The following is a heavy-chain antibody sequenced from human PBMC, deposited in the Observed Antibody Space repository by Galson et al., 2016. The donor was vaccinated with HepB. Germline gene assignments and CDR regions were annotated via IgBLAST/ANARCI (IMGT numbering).Heavy chain of an antibody. D-gene: IGHD3-22*01. CDR3: ARADYYVSSGYFGAFDI. CDR1: GYTFTTYG. Sequence: SVKVSCKASGYTFTTYGITWVRQAPGQGLEWMGRISAYNGNTNYAQKLQGRVTMTTDTSTSTAYMELRSLRSDDTAVYFCARADYYVSSGYFGAFDIWGQGTMVTFAS. V-gene: IGHV1-18*01. J-gene: IGHJ3*02. CDR2: ISAYNGNT.